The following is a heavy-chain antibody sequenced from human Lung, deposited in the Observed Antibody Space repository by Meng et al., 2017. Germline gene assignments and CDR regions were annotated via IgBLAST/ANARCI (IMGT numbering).Heavy chain of an antibody. V-gene: IGHV4-4*02. CDR2: IFHSGST. Sequence: QMQLQEAGPGLVKPSGTLSLPCAASGGAITSSTWWSWVRQTPGKGLEWFGEIFHSGSTNYNPPLESRVTISVDKSKNQFSLKVYSVTAADTATYYCARFDISSSGRGDYWGQGILVTVSS. D-gene: IGHD1-26*01. CDR3: ARFDISSSGRGDY. J-gene: IGHJ4*02. CDR1: GGAITSSTW.